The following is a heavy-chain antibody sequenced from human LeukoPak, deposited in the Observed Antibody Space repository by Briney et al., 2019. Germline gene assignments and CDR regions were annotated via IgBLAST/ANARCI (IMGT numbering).Heavy chain of an antibody. CDR2: IYTSGST. V-gene: IGHV4-61*02. J-gene: IGHJ3*02. D-gene: IGHD2-2*01. Sequence: SETLSLTCTVSGGSISSGSYYWSWIRQPAGKGLEWIGRIYTSGSTNYNPSLKSRVTISVDTSKNQFSLKLSSVTAADTAVYYCARDIVVVPAAPNDAFDIWGQGTMVTVSS. CDR3: ARDIVVVPAAPNDAFDI. CDR1: GGSISSGSYY.